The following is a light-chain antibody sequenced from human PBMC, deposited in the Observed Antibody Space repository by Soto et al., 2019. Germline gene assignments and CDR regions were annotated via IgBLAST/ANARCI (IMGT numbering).Light chain of an antibody. J-gene: IGLJ3*02. V-gene: IGLV2-11*01. CDR3: CSYASSYTWV. CDR1: SSDVGGYNY. Sequence: QSALTQPRSVSGSPGQSVTICCSGTSSDVGGYNYVSWYQQHPGKAPKFMIYDVSKRPSGVPDRFSGSKSGNTASLTISGLQAEDEADYYCCSYASSYTWVFGGGTKVTVL. CDR2: DVS.